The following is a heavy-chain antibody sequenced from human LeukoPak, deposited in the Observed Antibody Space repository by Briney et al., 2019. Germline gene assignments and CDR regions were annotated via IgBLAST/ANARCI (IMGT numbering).Heavy chain of an antibody. CDR2: IYNTVDV. V-gene: IGHV4-59*01. Sequence: PSETLSLTCTVSGGSIIGSYWTWIRQSPGGGLEYIGYIYNTVDVNYSPSLKSRVTISIDMPRSLFSLRLKSVTAADTAIYYCARSRNYDSTGYNPTYYFDSWGQGALVTVSS. CDR1: GGSIIGSY. J-gene: IGHJ4*02. CDR3: ARSRNYDSTGYNPTYYFDS. D-gene: IGHD3-22*01.